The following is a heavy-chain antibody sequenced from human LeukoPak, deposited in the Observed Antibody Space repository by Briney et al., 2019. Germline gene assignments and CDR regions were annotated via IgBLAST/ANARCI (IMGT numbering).Heavy chain of an antibody. D-gene: IGHD1-26*01. J-gene: IGHJ4*02. CDR3: ARNPGIVGAGLDY. CDR1: GGSISSSSYY. V-gene: IGHV4-39*07. CDR2: IYYSGST. Sequence: SETLSLTCTVSGGSISSSSYYWGWIRQPPGKGLEWIGSIYYSGSTYYNPSLKSRVTISVDTSKNQLSLKLSSLTAADTAVYYCARNPGIVGAGLDYWGQGTLVTVSS.